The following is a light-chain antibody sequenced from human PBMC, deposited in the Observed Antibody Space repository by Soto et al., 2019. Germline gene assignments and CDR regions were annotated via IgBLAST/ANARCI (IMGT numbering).Light chain of an antibody. CDR2: DVS. Sequence: QSALTQPRSVSGSPGQSVTISCTGTSSDVGGYNYVSWYQQHPGKAPKLMIYDVSKRPSGVPDRFSGSKSGNTASLTISGLQAEYEAEYYCSSYAGRFSVFGPGTKGSV. V-gene: IGLV2-11*01. CDR1: SSDVGGYNY. CDR3: SSYAGRFSV. J-gene: IGLJ1*01.